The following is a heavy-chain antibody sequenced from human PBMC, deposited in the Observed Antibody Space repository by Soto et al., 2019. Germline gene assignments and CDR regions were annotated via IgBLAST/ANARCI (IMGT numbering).Heavy chain of an antibody. CDR3: ARRDQNWFDP. J-gene: IGHJ5*02. Sequence: SETLSLTCTVSGGSISSSSYYWGWIRQPPGKGLEWIGSIYYSGSTYYNPSLKSRVTISVDTSKNQFSLKLSSVTAADTAVYYCARRDQNWFDPWGQGTLVTVSS. CDR1: GGSISSSSYY. CDR2: IYYSGST. V-gene: IGHV4-39*01.